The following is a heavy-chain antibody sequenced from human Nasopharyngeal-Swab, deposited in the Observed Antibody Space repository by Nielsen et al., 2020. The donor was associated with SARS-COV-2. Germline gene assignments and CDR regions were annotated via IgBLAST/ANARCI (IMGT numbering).Heavy chain of an antibody. J-gene: IGHJ4*02. V-gene: IGHV4-30-4*01. Sequence: SETLSLTCTVSGGSISSGDYYWSWIHQPPGKGLEWIGYIYYSGSTYYNPSLKSRVTISVDTSKNQFSLKLSSVTAADTAVYYCARVFEAAAGLDYWGQGTLVTVSS. D-gene: IGHD6-13*01. CDR3: ARVFEAAAGLDY. CDR1: GGSISSGDYY. CDR2: IYYSGST.